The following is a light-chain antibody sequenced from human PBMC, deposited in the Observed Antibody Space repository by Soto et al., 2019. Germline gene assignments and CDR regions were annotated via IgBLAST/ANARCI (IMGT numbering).Light chain of an antibody. J-gene: IGKJ4*01. CDR2: DAS. CDR1: QTVRNNY. Sequence: EFVLTQSPGTLSLSPGERATLSCLASQTVRNNYVAWYQQKPGQAPRLLIYDASSRATGIPDRFSGGGSGTDFTLTISRLEPEDFAVYYCQQFSSYPLTFGGGTKVDIK. CDR3: QQFSSYPLT. V-gene: IGKV3-20*01.